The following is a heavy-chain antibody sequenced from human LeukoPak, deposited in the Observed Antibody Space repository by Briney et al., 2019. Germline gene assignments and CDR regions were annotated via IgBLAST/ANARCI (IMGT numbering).Heavy chain of an antibody. CDR3: ARVGYFWSGYYILLDAFDI. CDR1: GGSISSGDYY. J-gene: IGHJ3*02. CDR2: IYYSGST. D-gene: IGHD3-3*01. V-gene: IGHV4-30-4*08. Sequence: SETLSLTCTVSGGSISSGDYYWSWIRQPPGKGLEWIGYIYYSGSTYYNPSLKSRVTISVDTSKNQFSLKLSSVTAADTAVYYCARVGYFWSGYYILLDAFDIWGQGTMVTVSS.